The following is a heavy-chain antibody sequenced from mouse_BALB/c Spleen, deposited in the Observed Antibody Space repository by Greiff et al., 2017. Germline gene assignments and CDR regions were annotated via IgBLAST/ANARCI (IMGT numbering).Heavy chain of an antibody. CDR2: IWWDDDK. V-gene: IGHV8-8*01. Sequence: QVTLKESGPGILQPSQTLSLTCSFSGFSLSTSGMGVGWIRQPSGKGLEWLAHIWWDDDKYYNTALKSGLTISKDTSKNQVFLKIASVDTADTATYYCARMRDYDASLDYWGQGTTLTVSS. CDR1: GFSLSTSGMG. D-gene: IGHD2-4*01. CDR3: ARMRDYDASLDY. J-gene: IGHJ2*01.